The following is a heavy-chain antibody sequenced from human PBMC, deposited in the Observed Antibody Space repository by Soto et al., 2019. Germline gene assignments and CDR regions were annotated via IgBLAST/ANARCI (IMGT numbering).Heavy chain of an antibody. J-gene: IGHJ4*02. V-gene: IGHV4-59*08. CDR2: VHFSGST. CDR3: ARHAGSLTSFDY. CDR1: GRSFSSFY. D-gene: IGHD3-9*01. Sequence: SETLSLTCTVSGRSFSSFYWSWIRQPPGKGLEWIGNVHFSGSTHYNPPLKSRVTISVDTSKNQFSLKLTSVTAADTAVYYCARHAGSLTSFDYWGQGTLVTVS.